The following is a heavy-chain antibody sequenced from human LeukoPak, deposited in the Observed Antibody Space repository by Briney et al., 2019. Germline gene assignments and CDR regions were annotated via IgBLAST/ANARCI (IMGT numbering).Heavy chain of an antibody. D-gene: IGHD2-2*01. V-gene: IGHV3-21*01. CDR2: ITSAGGYR. CDR1: GFTFSDYS. CDR3: ATSGGFVLPNAITGNWYMDV. Sequence: PGRSLRLSCGASGFTFSDYSMNWVRQAPGKGLAWVASITSAGGYRYYADSVKGRFTISRDNAQHSLFLQMNSLRAEDTAVYFCATSGGFVLPNAITGNWYMDVWGRGTTVTVSS. J-gene: IGHJ6*03.